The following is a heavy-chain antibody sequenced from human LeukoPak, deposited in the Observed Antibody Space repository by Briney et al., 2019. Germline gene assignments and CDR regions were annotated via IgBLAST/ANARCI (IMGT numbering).Heavy chain of an antibody. V-gene: IGHV3-48*02. Sequence: GGSLRLSCVASGFTFGSYSMNWVRQAPGKGLEWVSYITSSSSIMYYADSVKGRFSISRDNAKNSLFLRMDSLRDDDTAVYYCARGTTYYDFWSGYYADYYYYGMDVWGQGTTVTVSS. CDR2: ITSSSSIM. D-gene: IGHD3-3*01. CDR1: GFTFGSYS. CDR3: ARGTTYYDFWSGYYADYYYYGMDV. J-gene: IGHJ6*02.